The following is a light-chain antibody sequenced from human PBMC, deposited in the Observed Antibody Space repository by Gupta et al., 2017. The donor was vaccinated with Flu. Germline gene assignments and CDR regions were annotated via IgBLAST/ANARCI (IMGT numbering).Light chain of an antibody. V-gene: IGKV3-15*01. CDR3: QQYDNWPS. CDR2: DAS. CDR1: QSVSSN. J-gene: IGKJ4*01. Sequence: PGESATLSCRASQSVSSNSAWYQQKPGQAPRLLIYDASTRATGIPARFTGSGSGTEFTLTISSLQSEDFALYYWQQYDNWPSFGGGTTVGIK.